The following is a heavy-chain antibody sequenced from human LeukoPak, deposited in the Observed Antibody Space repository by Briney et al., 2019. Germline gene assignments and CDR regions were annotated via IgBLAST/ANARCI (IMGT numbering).Heavy chain of an antibody. V-gene: IGHV3-21*01. CDR2: ISSSSSYI. D-gene: IGHD1-26*01. J-gene: IGHJ4*02. CDR1: GFTFSSYS. CDR3: ARDRGELQYFDY. Sequence: GGSLRLSCAASGFTFSSYSMNWVRQAPGKGLEWVSSISSSSSYIYYADSVKGRFTISRDNAKNSLYLQMNSLRAEDTAVYYCARDRGELQYFDYWGQGTLVTVSS.